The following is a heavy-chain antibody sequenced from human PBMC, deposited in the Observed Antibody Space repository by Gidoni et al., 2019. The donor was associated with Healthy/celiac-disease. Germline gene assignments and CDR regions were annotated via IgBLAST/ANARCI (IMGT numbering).Heavy chain of an antibody. V-gene: IGHV3-21*01. Sequence: EVQLVESGGGLVKPGGSLRLSCPASGFTFSRYSMNWVRQAPGKGLEWVSSISSSSSYIDYADSVKCRFTISRDNAKNSLYLQMNSLRAEDTAVYYCARDYDILTGYYPNYYYYGMDVWGQGTTVTVSS. D-gene: IGHD3-9*01. J-gene: IGHJ6*02. CDR2: ISSSSSYI. CDR1: GFTFSRYS. CDR3: ARDYDILTGYYPNYYYYGMDV.